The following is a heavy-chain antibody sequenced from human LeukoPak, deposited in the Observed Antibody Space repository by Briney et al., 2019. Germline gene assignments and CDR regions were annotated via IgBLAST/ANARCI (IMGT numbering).Heavy chain of an antibody. CDR3: ARPTTVDDAFDI. V-gene: IGHV1-69*13. CDR2: IIPIFGTA. CDR1: GGTFSSYA. D-gene: IGHD4-23*01. Sequence: SVKVSCKASGGTFSSYAISWVRQAPGQGLEWMGGIIPIFGTANYAQKFQGRVTITADESTSTAYMELSSLRSEDTAVYYCARPTTVDDAFDIWGQGTMITVSS. J-gene: IGHJ3*02.